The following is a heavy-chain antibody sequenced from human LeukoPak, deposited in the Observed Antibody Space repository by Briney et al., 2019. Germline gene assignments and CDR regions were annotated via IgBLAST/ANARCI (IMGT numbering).Heavy chain of an antibody. D-gene: IGHD3-10*01. J-gene: IGHJ4*02. CDR1: GFTFRTYS. Sequence: GGSLRLSCAASGFTFRTYSMNWVRQAPGKGLEWVSSISSSSSCIFYADTVKGRFTTSRDNAKNLLYLQMNSLRAEDTAVFYCARGPQVPREGMTFDYWGQGTLVTVSS. CDR3: ARGPQVPREGMTFDY. CDR2: ISSSSSCI. V-gene: IGHV3-21*01.